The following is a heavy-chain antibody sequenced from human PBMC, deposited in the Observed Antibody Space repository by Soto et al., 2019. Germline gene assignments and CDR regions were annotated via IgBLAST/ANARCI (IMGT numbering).Heavy chain of an antibody. CDR1: GGTFSSYA. CDR3: AAFKFRPVWSDS. V-gene: IGHV1-69*13. CDR2: IIPIFGTA. J-gene: IGHJ4*02. D-gene: IGHD3-16*01. Sequence: GASVKVSCKASGGTFSSYAISWVRQAPGQGLEWMGGIIPIFGTANYAQKFQGRVTITADESTSTAYMELNSLRPEDTALYFCAAFKFRPVWSDSWGQGTLVTVSS.